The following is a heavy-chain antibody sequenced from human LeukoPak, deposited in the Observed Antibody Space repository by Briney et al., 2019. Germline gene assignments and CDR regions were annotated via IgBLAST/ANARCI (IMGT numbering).Heavy chain of an antibody. Sequence: SCKASGYTFTGYYMHWVRQAPGKGLEWVAVISYDGSNKYYADSVKGRFTISRDNSKNTLYLQMNSLRAEDTAVYYCAREGYEGVVVPAAMGWFDPWGQGTLVTVSS. CDR1: GYTFTGYY. J-gene: IGHJ5*02. V-gene: IGHV3-30-3*01. CDR2: ISYDGSNK. D-gene: IGHD2-2*01. CDR3: AREGYEGVVVPAAMGWFDP.